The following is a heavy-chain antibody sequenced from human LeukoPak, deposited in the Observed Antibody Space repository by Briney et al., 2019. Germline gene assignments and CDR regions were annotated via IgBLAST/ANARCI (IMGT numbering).Heavy chain of an antibody. CDR2: VSSSGST. V-gene: IGHV4-59*01. Sequence: PSETLSLTCTVSGGSINSYYWNWLRQPPGKTLEWIGYVSSSGSTNYSPFFKSRLTISLDTSKNQFSLNLRSATAADTAVYYCARTLKDAYLNAFGHWGQGPLVAVSS. J-gene: IGHJ4*02. CDR3: ARTLKDAYLNAFGH. CDR1: GGSINSYY. D-gene: IGHD3-16*01.